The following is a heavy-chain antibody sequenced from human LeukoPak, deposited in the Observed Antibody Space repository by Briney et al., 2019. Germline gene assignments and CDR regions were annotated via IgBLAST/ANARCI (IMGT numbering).Heavy chain of an antibody. Sequence: GGSLRLSCAASGFTFSRYAMSWVRQAPGKGLEWVSAISGSGGSTYYADSVKGRFTISRDNSKNTLYLQMNSLRAEDTAVYYCAKEPWIQLWPYYFDYWGQGTLVTVSS. V-gene: IGHV3-23*01. CDR1: GFTFSRYA. CDR2: ISGSGGST. CDR3: AKEPWIQLWPYYFDY. D-gene: IGHD5-18*01. J-gene: IGHJ4*02.